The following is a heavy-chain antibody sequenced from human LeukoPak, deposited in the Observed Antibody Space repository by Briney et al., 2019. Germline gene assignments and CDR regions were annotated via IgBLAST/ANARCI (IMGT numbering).Heavy chain of an antibody. Sequence: ASETLSLTCTVSGGSISSYYWSWIRQPPGKGLEWIGYIYYSGSTNYNPSLKSRVTISVDTSKNQFSLKLSSVTAADTAVYYCARSAPSSFLEWLSLDYWGQGTLVTVSP. V-gene: IGHV4-59*01. CDR2: IYYSGST. D-gene: IGHD3-3*02. CDR3: ARSAPSSFLEWLSLDY. CDR1: GGSISSYY. J-gene: IGHJ4*02.